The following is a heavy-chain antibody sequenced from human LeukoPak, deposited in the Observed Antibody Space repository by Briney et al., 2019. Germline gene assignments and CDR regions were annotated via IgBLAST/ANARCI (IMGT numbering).Heavy chain of an antibody. CDR3: AKTRPLDSSSWSHGDY. V-gene: IGHV3-23*01. Sequence: GGSLRLSCAASGFTFSSYAMSWVRQAPGKGLEWVSAISGSGDSTYYGDSVRGRFTISRDNSKNTLYLQMNSLRAEDTAVYYCAKTRPLDSSSWSHGDYWGQGTLVTVSS. CDR2: ISGSGDST. J-gene: IGHJ4*02. CDR1: GFTFSSYA. D-gene: IGHD6-13*01.